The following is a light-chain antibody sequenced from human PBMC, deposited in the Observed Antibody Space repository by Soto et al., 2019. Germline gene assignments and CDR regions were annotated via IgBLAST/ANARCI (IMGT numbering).Light chain of an antibody. V-gene: IGKV1-5*01. CDR2: DAS. Sequence: IQMTQSASALSVSVGDRVTITCRTSQSINRWLAWYQQKPGTAPKLLIYDASSLESGVPSRFSGSGSGTEFTLTIRSLQPEDFATYYCQQSYSTPWKFGQGTKVDIK. CDR1: QSINRW. J-gene: IGKJ1*01. CDR3: QQSYSTPWK.